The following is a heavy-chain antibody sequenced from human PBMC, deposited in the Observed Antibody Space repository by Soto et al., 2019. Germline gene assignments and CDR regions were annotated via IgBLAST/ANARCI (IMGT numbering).Heavy chain of an antibody. J-gene: IGHJ4*02. CDR2: ISWNSGNI. CDR1: GFTFDDYT. D-gene: IGHD5-18*01. CDR3: VRSKGGYSYGTPFDY. Sequence: EVQLEESGGALVQPGRSLRLSCAASGFTFDDYTMHWVRQVLGKGLEWVSSISWNSGNIGYADSVKGRFTTSRDNATNSIYLQMNSLRPEYTALYYCVRSKGGYSYGTPFDYWGQGTLVTVAS. V-gene: IGHV3-9*01.